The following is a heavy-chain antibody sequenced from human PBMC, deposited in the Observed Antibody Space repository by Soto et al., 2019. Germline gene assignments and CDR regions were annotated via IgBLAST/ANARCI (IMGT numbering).Heavy chain of an antibody. CDR3: GIFLRGQVEGKTYYYYYMDV. Sequence: PGESLKISCKGSGYSFTSYWIGWVRQMPGKGLEWMGIIYPGDSDTRYNPSFQGQVTISADKSISTAYLQWSSLKATDTAMYYCGIFLRGQVEGKTYYYYYMDVWGKGTRVTVSS. V-gene: IGHV5-51*01. CDR2: IYPGDSDT. CDR1: GYSFTSYW. D-gene: IGHD1-1*01. J-gene: IGHJ6*03.